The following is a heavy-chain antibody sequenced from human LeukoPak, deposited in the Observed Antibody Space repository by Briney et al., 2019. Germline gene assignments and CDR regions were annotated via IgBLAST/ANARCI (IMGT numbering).Heavy chain of an antibody. CDR1: GYTFTGYY. J-gene: IGHJ6*03. V-gene: IGHV1-2*02. CDR2: INPNSGGT. Sequence: ASVKVSCKASGYTFTGYYMHWVRQAPGQGLEWMGWINPNSGGTNYAQKFQGSVTMTRDTSIRTAYMALSRLRSDDTAVYYCARDRGISGYYYMDVWGKGTTVTVSS. D-gene: IGHD3-10*01. CDR3: ARDRGISGYYYMDV.